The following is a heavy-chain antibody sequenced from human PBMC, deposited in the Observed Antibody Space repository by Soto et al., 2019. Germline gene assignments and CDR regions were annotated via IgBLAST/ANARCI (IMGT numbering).Heavy chain of an antibody. CDR3: AKDPGRGYSSSWYAQGRRTANHYYYYGMDV. V-gene: IGHV3-30*18. Sequence: GGSLRLSCAASGFTFSSYGMHWVRQAPGKGLEWVAVISYDGSNKYYADSVKGRFTISRDNSKNTLYLQMNSLRAEDTAVYYCAKDPGRGYSSSWYAQGRRTANHYYYYGMDVWGQGTTVTVSS. D-gene: IGHD6-13*01. J-gene: IGHJ6*02. CDR1: GFTFSSYG. CDR2: ISYDGSNK.